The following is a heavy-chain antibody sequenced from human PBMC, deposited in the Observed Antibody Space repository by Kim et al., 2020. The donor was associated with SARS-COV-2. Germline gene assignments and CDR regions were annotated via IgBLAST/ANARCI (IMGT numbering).Heavy chain of an antibody. Sequence: SVKVSCKASGGTFSSYAISWVRQAPGQGLEWMGRIIPILGIANYAQKFQGRVTITADKSTSTAYMELSSLRSEDTAVYYCARVPPSGSGSYYSDYYGMD. V-gene: IGHV1-69*04. D-gene: IGHD3-10*01. CDR3: ARVPPSGSGSYYSDYYGMD. CDR2: IIPILGIA. J-gene: IGHJ6*01. CDR1: GGTFSSYA.